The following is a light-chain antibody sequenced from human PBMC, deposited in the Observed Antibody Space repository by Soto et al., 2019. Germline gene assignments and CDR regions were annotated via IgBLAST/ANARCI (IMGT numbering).Light chain of an antibody. CDR3: TSYTNTIIPWV. V-gene: IGLV2-14*01. CDR1: SSDVAGYNF. J-gene: IGLJ3*02. Sequence: QSALTQPASVSGSPGQSXXXXCTGISSDVAGYNFVSWYQQHPGKAPKVIIYEVYNRPSGVSNRFSGSKSGNTASLTISGLQAEDEADYYCTSYTNTIIPWVFGGGTQLTVL. CDR2: EVY.